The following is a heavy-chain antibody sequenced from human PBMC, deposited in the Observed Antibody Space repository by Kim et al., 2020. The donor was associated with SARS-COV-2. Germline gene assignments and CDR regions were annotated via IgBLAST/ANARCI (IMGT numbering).Heavy chain of an antibody. CDR2: IYSGGST. CDR1: GFTVSSSY. J-gene: IGHJ3*02. CDR3: ARGAYGYYVAFYI. V-gene: IGHV3-53*04. Sequence: GGSLRLSCAASGFTVSSSYMSWVRQAPGKGLEWVSVIYSGGSTYYADSVKGRFTISRHNSKNTLYLRMNSLRAEDTAVYYCARGAYGYYVAFYIWCQGT. D-gene: IGHD4-17*01.